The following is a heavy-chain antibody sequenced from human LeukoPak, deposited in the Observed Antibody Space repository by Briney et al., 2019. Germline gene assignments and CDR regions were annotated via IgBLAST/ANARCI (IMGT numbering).Heavy chain of an antibody. CDR3: AKGSRDGSISVFGVIFFFDY. D-gene: IGHD3-3*01. CDR2: ISGSGGST. J-gene: IGHJ4*02. CDR1: GFTFSNYV. V-gene: IGHV3-23*01. Sequence: GGSLRLSCAASGFTFSNYVMSWVRQAPGKGLEWVSAISGSGGSTYYAGSVKGRFTISRDNSKNTLFLQMNSLRAEDTAVYYCAKGSRDGSISVFGVIFFFDYWGQGTLVTVSS.